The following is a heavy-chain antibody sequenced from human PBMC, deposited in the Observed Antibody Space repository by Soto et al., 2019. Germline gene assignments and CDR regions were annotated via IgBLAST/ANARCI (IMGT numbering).Heavy chain of an antibody. CDR1: GDSINNSHW. CDR2: TYHSGTT. D-gene: IGHD6-13*01. J-gene: IGHJ5*02. V-gene: IGHV4-4*02. CDR3: AREVNSSPARGPNWFDP. Sequence: QVQLQESGPGLVQPSGTLSLTCAVSGDSINNSHWWSWVRQTPGKGLEWIGETYHSGTTNYNPSLKTRVTTPIEQSKNQFSLKMNSVTAADTAVYYCAREVNSSPARGPNWFDPWGQGTLVTVSS.